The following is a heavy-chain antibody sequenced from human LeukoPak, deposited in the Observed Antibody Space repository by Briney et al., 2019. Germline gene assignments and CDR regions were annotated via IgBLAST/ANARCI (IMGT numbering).Heavy chain of an antibody. Sequence: PGGSLRLSCAASGFTFSSYDMHWVRQATGKGLEWVSAIGTAGDTYYPGSVKGRFTISRENAKNSLYLQMNSLRAGDTAVYYCARAVSLNWFDPWGQGTLVTVSS. CDR3: ARAVSLNWFDP. V-gene: IGHV3-13*01. CDR2: IGTAGDT. D-gene: IGHD6-19*01. CDR1: GFTFSSYD. J-gene: IGHJ5*02.